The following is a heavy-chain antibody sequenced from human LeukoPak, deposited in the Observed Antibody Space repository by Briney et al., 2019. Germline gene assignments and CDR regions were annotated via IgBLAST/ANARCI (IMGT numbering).Heavy chain of an antibody. J-gene: IGHJ4*02. CDR2: ISSSSSYI. V-gene: IGHV3-21*01. D-gene: IGHD5-18*01. Sequence: GGSLRLSCAASGFTFSSYIMNWVRQAPGKGLEWVSSISSSSSYIYYADSVKGRFTISRDNAKNSLYLQMNSLRAEDTAVYYCARGDTAMVRPYYFDYWGQGTLVTVSS. CDR3: ARGDTAMVRPYYFDY. CDR1: GFTFSSYI.